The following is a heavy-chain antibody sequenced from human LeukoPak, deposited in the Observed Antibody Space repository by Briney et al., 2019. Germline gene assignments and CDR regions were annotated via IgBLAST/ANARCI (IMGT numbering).Heavy chain of an antibody. J-gene: IGHJ6*03. D-gene: IGHD4-23*01. V-gene: IGHV4-59*12. CDR2: IYHSGST. Sequence: PSETLSLTCTVSGGSISSYYWSWIRQPPGKGLEWIGSIYHSGSTYYNPSLKSRVTISVDTSKNQFSLKLSSVTAADTALYYCARGVPYYSGTTYYYMDVWGIGTTVTVSS. CDR1: GGSISSYY. CDR3: ARGVPYYSGTTYYYMDV.